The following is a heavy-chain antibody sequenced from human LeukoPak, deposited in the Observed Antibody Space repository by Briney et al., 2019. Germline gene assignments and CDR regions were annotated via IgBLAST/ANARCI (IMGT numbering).Heavy chain of an antibody. CDR1: GGSVSASNFY. CDR2: IYYSGST. J-gene: IGHJ4*02. CDR3: ARPAGSGYWYYFDL. V-gene: IGHV4-61*05. Sequence: SETLSLTCTVSGGSVSASNFYWSWIRQRPGKGLEWIGYIYYSGSTKYNPSLKSRVTISVDKSKNQFSLKLTSLTAADTAVYYCARPAGSGYWYYFDLWGQGTLVTVSS. D-gene: IGHD5-18*01.